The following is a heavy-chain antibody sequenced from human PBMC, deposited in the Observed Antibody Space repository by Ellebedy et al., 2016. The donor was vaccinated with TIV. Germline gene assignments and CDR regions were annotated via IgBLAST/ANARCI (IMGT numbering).Heavy chain of an antibody. CDR3: AKDRRPIFGVVIIYRHGVMDV. V-gene: IGHV3-23*01. CDR2: ISGSGGST. J-gene: IGHJ6*04. Sequence: GGSLRLXXAASGFTFSSYAMSWVRQAPGKGLEWVSAISGSGGSTYYADSVKGRFTISRDNSKNTLYLQMNSLRAEDTAVYYCAKDRRPIFGVVIIYRHGVMDVWGKGTTVTVSS. CDR1: GFTFSSYA. D-gene: IGHD3-3*01.